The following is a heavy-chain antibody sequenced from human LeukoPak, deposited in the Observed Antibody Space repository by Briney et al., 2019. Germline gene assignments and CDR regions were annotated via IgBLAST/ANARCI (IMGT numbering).Heavy chain of an antibody. V-gene: IGHV3-53*01. CDR2: IYSGGST. J-gene: IGHJ5*02. D-gene: IGHD3-3*01. CDR3: ARGPFGVVTRSGFDP. CDR1: GFLVSSNY. Sequence: GGSLRLSCAASGFLVSSNYMSWVRQAPGKGLEWVSVIYSGGSTYYADSVKGRFTISRDNSKNTLYLQMNSLRAEDTAVYYCARGPFGVVTRSGFDPWGQGTLVIVSS.